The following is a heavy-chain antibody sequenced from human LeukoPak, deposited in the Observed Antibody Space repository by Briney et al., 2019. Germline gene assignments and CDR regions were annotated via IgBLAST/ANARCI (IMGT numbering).Heavy chain of an antibody. CDR2: IKQDGSEK. Sequence: PGGSLRLSCAASGFTFSSYWMSWVRQAPGKGLEWVANIKQDGSEKYYVDSVKGRFTITRDNAKNSLYLQMNSLRAEDTVVYYCARARRYLGYCSGGSCYGYFDYWGQGTLVTVSS. J-gene: IGHJ4*02. V-gene: IGHV3-7*01. CDR3: ARARRYLGYCSGGSCYGYFDY. CDR1: GFTFSSYW. D-gene: IGHD2-15*01.